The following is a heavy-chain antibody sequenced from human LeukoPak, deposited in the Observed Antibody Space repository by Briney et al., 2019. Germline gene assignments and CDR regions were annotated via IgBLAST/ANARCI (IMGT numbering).Heavy chain of an antibody. CDR2: ISYDGSNK. D-gene: IGHD3-10*01. V-gene: IGHV3-30*18. CDR1: GFTFSSYG. Sequence: PGRSLRLSCAASGFTFSSYGMHWVRQAPGKGLEWVAVISYDGSNKYYADSVKGRFTISRDNSKNTLYLQMNSLRAEDTAVYYCAKDKLLLWFGESFDYWGQGTLVTVSS. CDR3: AKDKLLLWFGESFDY. J-gene: IGHJ4*02.